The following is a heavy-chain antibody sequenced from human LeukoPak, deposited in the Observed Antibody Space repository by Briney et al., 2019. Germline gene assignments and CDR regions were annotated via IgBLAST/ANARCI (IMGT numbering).Heavy chain of an antibody. CDR1: GFTFSSYA. CDR3: AKGGYYDNSGYYYFDY. CDR2: IGGIGTST. D-gene: IGHD3-22*01. J-gene: IGHJ4*02. V-gene: IGHV3-23*01. Sequence: GGSLRLSCAASGFTFSSYAMNWVRQAPGKGLEWVSGIGGIGTSTYYADSVKGRFTISRDNSKNTLYLQMNSLRADDTAVYSCAKGGYYDNSGYYYFDYWGQGTLVTVSS.